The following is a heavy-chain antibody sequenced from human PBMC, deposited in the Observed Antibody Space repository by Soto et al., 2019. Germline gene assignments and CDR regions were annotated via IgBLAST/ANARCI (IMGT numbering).Heavy chain of an antibody. J-gene: IGHJ4*02. D-gene: IGHD1-26*01. Sequence: QVQLVQSGAEVKKPGASVKVSCKASGYTFTSYGISWVRQAPGQGLEWMGWISAYNGNTKNAQKLQGRVTMPTDTSTGTVDMGLGRLRSDDTVVYCCARDLGAQVVDCWGQGTLVTVSS. CDR2: ISAYNGNT. CDR3: ARDLGAQVVDC. CDR1: GYTFTSYG. V-gene: IGHV1-18*01.